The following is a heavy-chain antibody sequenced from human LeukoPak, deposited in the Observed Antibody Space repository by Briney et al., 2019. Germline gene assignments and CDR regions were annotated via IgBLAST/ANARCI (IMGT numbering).Heavy chain of an antibody. CDR3: AGGYDFWIGYYSNAFDI. Sequence: PSQTLSLTCTVSGGSVSSATYYWTWIRQPAGKGLEWIGRISPSGSTNYNPSLKSRVTISVDASKNQFSLKLSSMTAADTAVYYCAGGYDFWIGYYSNAFDIWGQGTMVTVSS. D-gene: IGHD3-3*01. CDR1: GGSVSSATYY. V-gene: IGHV4-61*02. J-gene: IGHJ3*02. CDR2: ISPSGST.